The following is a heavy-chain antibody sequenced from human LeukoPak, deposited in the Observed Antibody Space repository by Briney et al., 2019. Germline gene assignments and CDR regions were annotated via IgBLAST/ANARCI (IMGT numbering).Heavy chain of an antibody. V-gene: IGHV3-23*01. Sequence: GASLRLSCVASGFTFSNYAMSWVRQAPGKGLEWVSAITGSGGNTYYADSVKGRFTISRDNSKNTVFLQMNSLRAEDTAVYYCAKWEDYDVLTGYYVSDYWGQGTLVTVSS. CDR3: AKWEDYDVLTGYYVSDY. CDR2: ITGSGGNT. CDR1: GFTFSNYA. J-gene: IGHJ4*02. D-gene: IGHD3-9*01.